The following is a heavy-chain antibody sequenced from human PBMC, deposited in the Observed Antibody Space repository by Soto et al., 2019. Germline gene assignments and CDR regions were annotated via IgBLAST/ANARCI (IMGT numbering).Heavy chain of an antibody. D-gene: IGHD3-16*01. J-gene: IGHJ5*02. CDR1: GSSISSYY. V-gene: IGHV4-59*01. CDR3: ARVLFGNLGGRWFDP. CDR2: IYYSGST. Sequence: SETLSLTCTVSGSSISSYYWSWIRQPPGKGLEWIGYIYYSGSTNYNPSLKSRVTISVDTSKNQFSLKLSSVTAADTDVYYCARVLFGNLGGRWFDPWGQGTLVTVSS.